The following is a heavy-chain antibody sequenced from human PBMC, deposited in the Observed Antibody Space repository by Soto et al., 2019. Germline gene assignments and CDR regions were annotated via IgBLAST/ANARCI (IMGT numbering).Heavy chain of an antibody. J-gene: IGHJ6*03. CDR1: SGSISSSHW. V-gene: IGHV4-4*02. D-gene: IGHD2-2*01. Sequence: QVQLQESGPGLVKPSGTLSLTCAVSSGSISSSHWWSWVRQPPGKGLEWIEEIYHSGSTNYNPSLKSRVTISVDKSKNQFSLKLSSVTAADTAVYYCAMSGYCSSTSGCGSTYSYYYYMDVWGKGTMVTVSS. CDR2: IYHSGST. CDR3: AMSGYCSSTSGCGSTYSYYYYMDV.